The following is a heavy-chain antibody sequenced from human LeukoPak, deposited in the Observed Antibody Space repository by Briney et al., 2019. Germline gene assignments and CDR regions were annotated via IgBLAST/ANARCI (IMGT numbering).Heavy chain of an antibody. CDR2: ISSSSSYI. D-gene: IGHD5-18*01. Sequence: GGSLRLSCAASGFTFSSYSMNWVRQAPGKGLEWVSSISSSSSYIYYADSVKGRFTISRDNAKNSLYLQMNSLRAEDTAVYYCAREDTAMAPYGMDVWGQGTTVTVPS. J-gene: IGHJ6*02. CDR3: AREDTAMAPYGMDV. V-gene: IGHV3-21*01. CDR1: GFTFSSYS.